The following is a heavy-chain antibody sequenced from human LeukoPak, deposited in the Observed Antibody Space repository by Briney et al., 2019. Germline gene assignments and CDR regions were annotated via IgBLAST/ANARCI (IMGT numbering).Heavy chain of an antibody. Sequence: PGRSLRLSCAASGFSFSSYGMHWVRQAPGKGLEWVAVISYDGSNKYYADSVKGRFTISRDNSKNTLYLQMNSLRAEDTAVYYCARDGAGYCSGGSCYGHYFDYWGQGTLVTVSS. D-gene: IGHD2-15*01. CDR1: GFSFSSYG. V-gene: IGHV3-30*03. CDR2: ISYDGSNK. J-gene: IGHJ4*02. CDR3: ARDGAGYCSGGSCYGHYFDY.